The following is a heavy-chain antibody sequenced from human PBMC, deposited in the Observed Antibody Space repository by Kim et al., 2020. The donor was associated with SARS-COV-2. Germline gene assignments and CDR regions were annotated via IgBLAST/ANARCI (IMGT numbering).Heavy chain of an antibody. Sequence: SVKVSSKASGGTFSSYAISWVRQAPGQGLEWMGGIIPIFGTANYAQKFQGRVTITADESTSTAYMELSSLRSEDTAVYYCARELNDILTGYQNWFDPWGQGTLVTVSS. CDR2: IIPIFGTA. CDR1: GGTFSSYA. CDR3: ARELNDILTGYQNWFDP. D-gene: IGHD3-9*01. V-gene: IGHV1-69*13. J-gene: IGHJ5*02.